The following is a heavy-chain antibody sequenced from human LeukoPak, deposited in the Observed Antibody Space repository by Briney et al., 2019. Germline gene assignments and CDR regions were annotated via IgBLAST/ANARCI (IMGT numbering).Heavy chain of an antibody. V-gene: IGHV1-2*02. Sequence: GASVNVSCKASVYTFTAYYIHWLRQAPGQGPEWMGWIKPDSGSSHYAQKFQGRVTMTRDTSSNSAYMDLTRLKSDDTAVYYCARARVPIAVAGLYYFDYWGQGALVTVSS. CDR2: IKPDSGSS. D-gene: IGHD6-19*01. CDR3: ARARVPIAVAGLYYFDY. CDR1: VYTFTAYY. J-gene: IGHJ4*02.